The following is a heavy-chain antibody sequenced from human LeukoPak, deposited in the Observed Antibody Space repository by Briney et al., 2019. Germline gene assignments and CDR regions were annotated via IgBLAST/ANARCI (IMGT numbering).Heavy chain of an antibody. CDR1: GFNFDEYA. V-gene: IGHV3-48*01. CDR2: IYRDSSVK. J-gene: IGHJ4*02. CDR3: ARYGSGSNYRDPFDS. Sequence: GGSLRLSCVASGFNFDEYAMSWVRQARGKGLEWISCIYRDSSVKHYADSVRGRFTVSRDNAKNSVYLQMNSLRAEDTAVYFCARYGSGSNYRDPFDSWGQGTLVTVSS. D-gene: IGHD3-10*01.